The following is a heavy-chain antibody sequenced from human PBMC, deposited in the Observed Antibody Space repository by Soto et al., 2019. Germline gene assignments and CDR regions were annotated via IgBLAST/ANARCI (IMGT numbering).Heavy chain of an antibody. V-gene: IGHV4-34*01. CDR1: GWSFSGYY. CDR3: ARGYAAPRAAD. J-gene: IGHJ4*02. CDR2: INHSGST. D-gene: IGHD2-15*01. Sequence: PSETLSLTCTVYGWSFSGYYWSWIRQPPGKGLEWIGEINHSGSTSYNPSLKSRVTISVDTSNNHFSLKLSSVTAADTAVYYCARGYAAPRAADWGQGTLVTVSS.